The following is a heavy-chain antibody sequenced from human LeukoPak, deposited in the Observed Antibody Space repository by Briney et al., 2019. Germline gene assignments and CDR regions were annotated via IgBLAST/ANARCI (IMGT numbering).Heavy chain of an antibody. CDR1: GYTFTSYG. J-gene: IGHJ4*02. D-gene: IGHD2-2*01. CDR2: ISAYNGNT. CDR3: ARDHCSSTSCYIGIYFDY. Sequence: GASVKVSCKASGYTFTSYGISWVRQAPGQGLEWMGWISAYNGNTNYAQKLQGRVTMTTDTSTSTAYMELRSLRPDDTAVYYCARDHCSSTSCYIGIYFDYWGQGTLVTVSS. V-gene: IGHV1-18*01.